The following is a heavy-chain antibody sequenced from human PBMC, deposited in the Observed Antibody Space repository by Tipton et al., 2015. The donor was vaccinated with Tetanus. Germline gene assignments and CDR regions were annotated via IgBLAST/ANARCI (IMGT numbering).Heavy chain of an antibody. CDR1: GGSLSSGTYY. Sequence: TLSLTCTVSGGSLSSGTYYWGWIRQPPGKGLEWIGYVYHSGSAYYKPSLKGRATISVDTSKNQFSLKMSSVTAADTAVYYCARWGDASGSTNLYAFDIWGQGTMVSVSS. CDR3: ARWGDASGSTNLYAFDI. V-gene: IGHV4-61*01. J-gene: IGHJ3*02. D-gene: IGHD3-10*01. CDR2: VYHSGSA.